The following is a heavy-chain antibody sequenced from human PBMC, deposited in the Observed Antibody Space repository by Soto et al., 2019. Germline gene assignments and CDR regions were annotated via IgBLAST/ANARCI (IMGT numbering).Heavy chain of an antibody. CDR2: ISSSGDDS. D-gene: IGHD6-19*01. J-gene: IGHJ4*02. Sequence: EMHLLESGGGLVQPWGSLRLSCAASGFTVSSFPMTWVRQAPGKGLEWVSSISSSGDDSFYADSVKGRFTISRDSSKNMLFLQLSSLRAEDTAVYYCARKVAGSIWGQGTLVTVSS. CDR3: ARKVAGSI. V-gene: IGHV3-23*01. CDR1: GFTVSSFP.